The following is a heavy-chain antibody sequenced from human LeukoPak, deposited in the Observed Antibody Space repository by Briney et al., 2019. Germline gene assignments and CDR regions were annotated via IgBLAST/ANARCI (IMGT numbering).Heavy chain of an antibody. D-gene: IGHD6-13*01. CDR3: ATRPDIAAAGPGWFDP. CDR2: IYHSGST. Sequence: SETLSLTCTVSGYSISSGGYSWSWIRQPPGKGLEWIGYIYHSGSTYYNPSLKSRVTVSVDTSKNQFSLKLSSVTAADTAVYYCATRPDIAAAGPGWFDPWGQGTLVTVSS. V-gene: IGHV4-30-2*01. J-gene: IGHJ5*02. CDR1: GYSISSGGYS.